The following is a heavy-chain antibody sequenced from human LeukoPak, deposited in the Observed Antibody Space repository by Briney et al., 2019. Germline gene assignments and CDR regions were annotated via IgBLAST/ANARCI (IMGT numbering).Heavy chain of an antibody. CDR1: GFTFSSYW. D-gene: IGHD4-11*01. CDR2: INTDGSSK. Sequence: GGSLRLSCAASGFTFSSYWMHWVRQAPGKGLVWVSGINTDGSSKRYADSVKGRFTISRDNAKNTMYLQMNSLRAEDTAVYYCLGNDYTGGQGTLVTVSS. J-gene: IGHJ4*02. V-gene: IGHV3-74*01. CDR3: LGNDYT.